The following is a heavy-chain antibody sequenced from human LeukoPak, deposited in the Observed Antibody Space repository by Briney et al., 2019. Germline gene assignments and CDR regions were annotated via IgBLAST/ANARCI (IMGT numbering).Heavy chain of an antibody. V-gene: IGHV3-23*01. J-gene: IGHJ4*02. CDR3: AKYSPKPRGYSYGRFDY. CDR2: ISGSGGST. Sequence: PGGSPRLSCAASGFTFSSYAMSWVRQAPGKGLEWVSAISGSGGSTYYADSVKGRFTISRDNSKNTLYLQMNSLRAEDTAVYYCAKYSPKPRGYSYGRFDYWGQGTLVTVSS. D-gene: IGHD5-18*01. CDR1: GFTFSSYA.